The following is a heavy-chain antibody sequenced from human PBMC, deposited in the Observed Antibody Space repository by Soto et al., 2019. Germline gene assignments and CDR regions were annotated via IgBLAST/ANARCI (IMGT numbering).Heavy chain of an antibody. V-gene: IGHV3-23*01. D-gene: IGHD3-22*01. CDR2: ISGSGDST. J-gene: IGHJ4*02. CDR3: ARRIYDSSGYFKIGSFDC. CDR1: GFTFSNYA. Sequence: GGSLRLSCAASGFTFSNYAMSWVRQAPGKGLEWVSSISGSGDSTYYADSVKGRFTISRDNSENTLYLQMNSLRAEDTAVYYCARRIYDSSGYFKIGSFDCWGQGTLVTVSS.